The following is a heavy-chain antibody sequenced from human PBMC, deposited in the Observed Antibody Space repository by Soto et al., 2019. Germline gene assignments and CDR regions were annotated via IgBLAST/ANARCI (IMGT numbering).Heavy chain of an antibody. CDR3: ARDLSNGWYFFDY. Sequence: GGSLSLSCAASGFTFNNYAMSWVRQAPGKGLEWVSAISGSDDDTLYADSVKGRFTISRDNSKNTLFLQMNSLRAEDTAVYYCARDLSNGWYFFDYWGQGTLVTVSS. V-gene: IGHV3-23*01. CDR1: GFTFNNYA. J-gene: IGHJ4*02. D-gene: IGHD6-19*01. CDR2: ISGSDDDT.